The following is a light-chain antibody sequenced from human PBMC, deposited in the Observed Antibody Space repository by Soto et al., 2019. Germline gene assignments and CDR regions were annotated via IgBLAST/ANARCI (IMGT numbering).Light chain of an antibody. CDR1: QSVLSGSNNKNY. Sequence: DIVMTQSPDSLAVSLGERATINCRSSQSVLSGSNNKNYLAWYQQRPGQPPKLLIYWASTRESGVPDRFSGSGSGTDFTLTISSLQAEDVAVYYCQQYYSTPYTFGQGTKLEIK. V-gene: IGKV4-1*01. CDR2: WAS. J-gene: IGKJ2*01. CDR3: QQYYSTPYT.